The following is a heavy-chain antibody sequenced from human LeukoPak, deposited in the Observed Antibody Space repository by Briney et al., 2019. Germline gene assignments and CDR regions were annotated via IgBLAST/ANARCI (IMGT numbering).Heavy chain of an antibody. Sequence: ASVKVSFTVSGYTLTELSMHWVRQAPGKGLEWMGGFDPEDGETIYAQKFQGRVTMTEDTSTDTAYMELSSLRSEDTAVYYCATDYCSSTSCYTLDPWGQGTLVTVSS. CDR2: FDPEDGET. J-gene: IGHJ5*02. CDR1: GYTLTELS. CDR3: ATDYCSSTSCYTLDP. D-gene: IGHD2-2*02. V-gene: IGHV1-24*01.